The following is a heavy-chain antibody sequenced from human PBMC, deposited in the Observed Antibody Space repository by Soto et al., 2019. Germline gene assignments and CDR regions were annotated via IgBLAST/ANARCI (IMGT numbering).Heavy chain of an antibody. CDR1: GGAFSTSG. Sequence: QVHLVQSGAEMKQPGSSVRVSCEASGGAFSTSGIGWVRQAPGQGLEWMGGFIPIFGAPNYAQRFQGRVTISGDESTSTAYLEMRSLKSEDTATHYCARDPRSGWAHDAFDVWGPGTLIIVSS. D-gene: IGHD3-22*01. CDR3: ARDPRSGWAHDAFDV. CDR2: FIPIFGAP. J-gene: IGHJ3*01. V-gene: IGHV1-69*01.